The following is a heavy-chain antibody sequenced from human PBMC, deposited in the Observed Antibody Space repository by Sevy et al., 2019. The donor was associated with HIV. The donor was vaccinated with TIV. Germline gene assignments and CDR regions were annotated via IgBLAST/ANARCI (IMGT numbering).Heavy chain of an antibody. Sequence: SETLSLTCTVSGGSISSNSYYWVWIRQPPGKGLEWIGSIYYSGTTYYNPSLKSRVTISIDTSKTQFSLKLSSVTAADTAIFYCARLNYGDYSNYFDPWGQGSLVTVST. CDR3: ARLNYGDYSNYFDP. V-gene: IGHV4-39*01. CDR2: IYYSGTT. J-gene: IGHJ5*02. D-gene: IGHD4-17*01. CDR1: GGSISSNSYY.